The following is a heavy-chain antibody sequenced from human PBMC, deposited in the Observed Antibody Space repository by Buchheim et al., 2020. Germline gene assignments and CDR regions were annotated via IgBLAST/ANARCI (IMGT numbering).Heavy chain of an antibody. J-gene: IGHJ6*02. Sequence: QVQLQQWGAGLLKPSETLSLTCAVYGGSSSVYYWGWIRQPPGRGLEWIGETNHSGSPNYNPSLKSQVTISVDTSKNQFSLKLSSVTAADTAVYYCARSGTYYDFWSGYGKGVDYYYYGMDVWGQGTT. CDR3: ARSGTYYDFWSGYGKGVDYYYYGMDV. V-gene: IGHV4-34*01. D-gene: IGHD3-3*01. CDR1: GGSSSVYY. CDR2: TNHSGSP.